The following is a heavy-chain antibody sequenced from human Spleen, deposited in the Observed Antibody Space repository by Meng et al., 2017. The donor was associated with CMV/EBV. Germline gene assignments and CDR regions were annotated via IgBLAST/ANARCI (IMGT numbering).Heavy chain of an antibody. CDR3: ARLGVPRYYYDSSAYYPFDY. CDR1: SSYF. D-gene: IGHD3-22*01. J-gene: IGHJ4*02. CDR2: IYSAGRT. Sequence: SSYFWGWIRQPPGKGLEWIGHIYSAGRTYYNSSLKTRVTISVDASKNQFSLNLSSVTAADTAVYYCARLGVPRYYYDSSAYYPFDYWGQGTLVTVSS. V-gene: IGHV4-39*07.